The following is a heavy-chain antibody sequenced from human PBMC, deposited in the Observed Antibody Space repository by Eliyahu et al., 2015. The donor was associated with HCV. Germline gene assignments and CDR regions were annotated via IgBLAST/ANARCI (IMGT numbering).Heavy chain of an antibody. CDR2: TYYGGST. CDR1: CASXSXGGDY. D-gene: IGHD3-10*01. CDR3: ARTTMVRGIIITLSRGYFDY. V-gene: IGHV4-31*03. J-gene: IGHJ4*02. Sequence: QVQLQESGPGLVKPSQTLSLXCXVSCASXSXGGDYXXXXRQHPGKGLEWCGYTYYGGSTSYNPXLKSRVTISEDMSKNLFSLKLSSVTAADTAVYYCARTTMVRGIIITLSRGYFDYWGQGILVTVAS.